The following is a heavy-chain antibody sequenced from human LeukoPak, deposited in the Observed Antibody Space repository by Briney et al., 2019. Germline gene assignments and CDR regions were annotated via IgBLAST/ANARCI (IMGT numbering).Heavy chain of an antibody. CDR2: ISSSSSTI. D-gene: IGHD2-21*02. CDR1: GFTFSSYS. CDR3: ARGVYCGGDCYSGFDY. V-gene: IGHV3-48*02. J-gene: IGHJ4*02. Sequence: GGSLRLSCAASGFTFSSYSMNSVRQAPGKGLEWVSYISSSSSTIYYADSVKGRFTISRDNAKNSLYLQMNSLRDEDMAVYYCARGVYCGGDCYSGFDYWGQGTLVTVSS.